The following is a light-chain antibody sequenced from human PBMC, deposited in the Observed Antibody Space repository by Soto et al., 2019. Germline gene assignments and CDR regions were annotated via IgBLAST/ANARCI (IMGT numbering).Light chain of an antibody. CDR2: EGS. V-gene: IGLV2-23*01. J-gene: IGLJ2*01. CDR3: SSYAGSSTVV. Sequence: QSVLTQPASVSGSPGQSITISCTGTSSDVGTYRLVSWYQQHPDKAPKLMIYEGSKRPSGVSNRFSGSKSGSTASLTISGLQAEDEADYYCSSYAGSSTVVFGGGTKLTVL. CDR1: SSDVGTYRL.